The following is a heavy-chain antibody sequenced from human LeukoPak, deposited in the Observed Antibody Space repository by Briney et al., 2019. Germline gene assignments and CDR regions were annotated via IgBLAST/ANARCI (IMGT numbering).Heavy chain of an antibody. Sequence: ASVKVSCKASGYTFTSYGISWVRQAPGQGLEWMGWISAYNGNTNYAQKLQGRVTMTTDTSTSTAYMELRSLRSDDTAVYYCARGGVLLWFGELLSGYFDYWGQGILVTVSS. V-gene: IGHV1-18*01. CDR1: GYTFTSYG. CDR2: ISAYNGNT. J-gene: IGHJ4*02. CDR3: ARGGVLLWFGELLSGYFDY. D-gene: IGHD3-10*01.